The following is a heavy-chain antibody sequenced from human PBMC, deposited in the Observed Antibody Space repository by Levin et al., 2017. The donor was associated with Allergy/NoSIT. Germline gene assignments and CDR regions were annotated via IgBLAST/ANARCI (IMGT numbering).Heavy chain of an antibody. J-gene: IGHJ5*02. CDR3: ATYAGGRGGSGS. Sequence: SQTLSLTCSVSGASISSGSYHWSWIRQPAGKGLEWIGRIDTGGTAYNPSLGSRVTISLDTSKNQFSLNLNSVTAADTAVYYCATYAGGRGGSGSWGQGTLVTVSS. V-gene: IGHV4-61*02. CDR1: GASISSGSYH. CDR2: IDTGGT. D-gene: IGHD6-19*01.